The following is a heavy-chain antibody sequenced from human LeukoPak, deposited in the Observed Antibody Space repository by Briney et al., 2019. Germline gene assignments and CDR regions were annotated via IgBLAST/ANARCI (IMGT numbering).Heavy chain of an antibody. V-gene: IGHV1-46*01. CDR3: ATRPGQGAFDI. Sequence: ASVKVSCKASGYTFTSYYMHWVRQAPGQGLEWMGIINPSGGSTIYAQKFQGRVTMTEDTSTDTAYMELSSLRSEDTAVYYCATRPGQGAFDIWGQGTMVTVSS. CDR2: INPSGGST. CDR1: GYTFTSYY. J-gene: IGHJ3*02.